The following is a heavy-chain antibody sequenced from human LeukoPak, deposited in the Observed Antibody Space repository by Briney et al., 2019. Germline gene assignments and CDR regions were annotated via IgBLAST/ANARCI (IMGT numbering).Heavy chain of an antibody. CDR1: GGSISSSSYY. Sequence: SETLSLTCTVSGGSISSSSYYWGWIRQPPGKGLEWIGSIYYSGSTYYNPSLKSRVTISVDTSKNQFSLKLSSVTAADTAVYYCARKGDSSGYYYIFDYWGQGTLVTVSS. D-gene: IGHD3-22*01. CDR3: ARKGDSSGYYYIFDY. J-gene: IGHJ4*02. V-gene: IGHV4-39*01. CDR2: IYYSGST.